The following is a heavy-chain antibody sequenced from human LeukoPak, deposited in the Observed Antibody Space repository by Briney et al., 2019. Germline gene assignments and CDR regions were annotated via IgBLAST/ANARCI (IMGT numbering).Heavy chain of an antibody. CDR3: ARGGPPNGPFDY. CDR2: IYHSGST. D-gene: IGHD1-1*01. Sequence: SETLSPTCTVSGYSISSGYYWGWIRQPPGKGLEWIGSIYHSGSTYYNPSLKSRVTISVDTSKNQFSLKLSSVTAADTAVYYCARGGPPNGPFDYWGQGTLVTVSS. V-gene: IGHV4-38-2*02. CDR1: GYSISSGYY. J-gene: IGHJ4*02.